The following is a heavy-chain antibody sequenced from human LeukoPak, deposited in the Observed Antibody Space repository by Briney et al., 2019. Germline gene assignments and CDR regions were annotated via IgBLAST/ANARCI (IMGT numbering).Heavy chain of an antibody. CDR3: AKVNGSCLFDY. D-gene: IGHD3-10*01. CDR2: ITGSGGST. V-gene: IGHV3-23*01. J-gene: IGHJ4*02. CDR1: GFTFTNYA. Sequence: GGSLRLSCATSGFTFTNYAMNWVRQAPGKGLEWVSAITGSGGSTYYADSVKGRFTISRDNSKNTLYLQMNSLRAEDTAVYYCAKVNGSCLFDYWGLGTLVTVSS.